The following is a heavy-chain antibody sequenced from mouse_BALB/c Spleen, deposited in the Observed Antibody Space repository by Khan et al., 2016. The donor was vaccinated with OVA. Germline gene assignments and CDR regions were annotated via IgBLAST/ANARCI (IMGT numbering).Heavy chain of an antibody. J-gene: IGHJ4*01. CDR1: GHSITRDYA. D-gene: IGHD4-1*01. CDR3: TSELGRYYAMDY. Sequence: VQLKESGPGLVKPSQSLSLTCTVTGHSITRDYAWNWIRQFPGNKLEWMGYITNSGSNNYNPSLKSRISITRDTSKNQFFLKLNSVTTEDTATYCCTSELGRYYAMDYWGQGTSVTVSS. CDR2: ITNSGSN. V-gene: IGHV3-2*02.